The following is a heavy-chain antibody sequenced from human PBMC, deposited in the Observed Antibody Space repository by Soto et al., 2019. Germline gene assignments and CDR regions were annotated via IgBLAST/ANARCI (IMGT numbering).Heavy chain of an antibody. CDR1: GGSISSGGYS. J-gene: IGHJ4*02. CDR2: IYHSGST. CDR3: ARNPPGFRTSFDY. Sequence: PSETLSLTCAVSGGSISSGGYSWSWIRQPPGKGLEWIGYIYHSGSTYYNPSLKSRVTISVDRSKNQFSLKLSSVTAADTAVYYCARNPPGFRTSFDYWGQGTLVTVSS. V-gene: IGHV4-30-2*01. D-gene: IGHD2-2*01.